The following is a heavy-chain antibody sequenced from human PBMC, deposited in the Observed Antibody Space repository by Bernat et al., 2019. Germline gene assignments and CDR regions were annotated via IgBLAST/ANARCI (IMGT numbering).Heavy chain of an antibody. J-gene: IGHJ6*03. CDR2: IKQDGSEK. Sequence: EVQLVESGGGLVQPGGSLRLSCAASGFTFSSYWMSWVRQAPGKGLEWVANIKQDGSEKYYVDSVKGRFTISRDNATNSLYLQMNSLRAEDTAVYYCARGPIAAAGTYYYYYMDVWGKGTTVTVSS. D-gene: IGHD6-13*01. CDR1: GFTFSSYW. V-gene: IGHV3-7*01. CDR3: ARGPIAAAGTYYYYYMDV.